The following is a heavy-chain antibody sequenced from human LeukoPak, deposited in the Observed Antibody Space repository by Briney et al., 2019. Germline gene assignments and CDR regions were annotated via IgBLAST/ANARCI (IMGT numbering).Heavy chain of an antibody. V-gene: IGHV3-21*01. CDR1: GFTFSSYS. Sequence: GGSLRLSCAASGFTFSSYSMNWVRQAPGKGLEWVSSISSSSSYIYYADSVKGRFTISRDNSRNTLYLQMNSLRAEDTAVYYCAKVSNPKFWYYYYYYMDVWGKGTTVTVSS. J-gene: IGHJ6*03. CDR3: AKVSNPKFWYYYYYYMDV. CDR2: ISSSSSYI.